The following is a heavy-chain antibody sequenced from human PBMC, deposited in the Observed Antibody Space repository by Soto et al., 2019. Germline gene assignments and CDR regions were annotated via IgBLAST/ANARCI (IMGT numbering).Heavy chain of an antibody. CDR1: GASLSRDY. CDR3: VRDGTKNFRDRFEP. Sequence: SETLSLTCNVSGASLSRDYWSWIRQPPGKGLEWIGRIYATGDTDYNPSLKIRISMSVYMSKKQFSLTLRSVTAADTAIYYCVRDGTKNFRDRFEPWGRGSLVTVYS. D-gene: IGHD1-26*01. V-gene: IGHV4-4*07. J-gene: IGHJ5*02. CDR2: IYATGDT.